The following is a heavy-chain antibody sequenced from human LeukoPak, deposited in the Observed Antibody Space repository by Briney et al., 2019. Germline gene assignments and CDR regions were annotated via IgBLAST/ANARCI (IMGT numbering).Heavy chain of an antibody. CDR3: AREPYSSNSQEWFDP. Sequence: SETLSLTCTVSGGSISSSSYYWGWIRQPPGKGLEWIGYIYYSGSTNFNPSLNSRVTISVDTSKNQFSLKLSSVTAADTAVYYCAREPYSSNSQEWFDPWGQGTLVTVSS. V-gene: IGHV4-61*01. J-gene: IGHJ5*02. CDR1: GGSISSSSYY. D-gene: IGHD6-13*01. CDR2: IYYSGST.